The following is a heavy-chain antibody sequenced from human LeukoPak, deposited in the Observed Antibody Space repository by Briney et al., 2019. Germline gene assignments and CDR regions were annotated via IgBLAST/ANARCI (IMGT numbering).Heavy chain of an antibody. D-gene: IGHD3-10*01. CDR3: ARKSDSLMLRGGDC. CDR1: EFSVSSNY. CDR2: IYSGGTT. J-gene: IGHJ4*02. V-gene: IGHV3-66*01. Sequence: GGSLRLSCAASEFSVSSNYMTWVRQAPGRGLECVSIIYSGGTTYYADSVRGRFTISRDNSKNTLYLQMDRLRVEDTAVYYCARKSDSLMLRGGDCWGQGTLVTVSS.